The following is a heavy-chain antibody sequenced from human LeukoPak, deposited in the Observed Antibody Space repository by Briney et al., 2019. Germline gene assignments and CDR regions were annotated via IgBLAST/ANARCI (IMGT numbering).Heavy chain of an antibody. J-gene: IGHJ4*02. CDR2: INPNSGGT. D-gene: IGHD2-21*02. CDR3: ARYYVVTANFDY. CDR1: GYTFTGYY. Sequence: GASVKASCKASGYTFTGYYMHWVRQAPGQGLEWMGWINPNSGGTNYAQKFQGRVTMTRDTSISTAYMELSRLRSDDTAVYYCARYYVVTANFDYWGQGTLVTVSS. V-gene: IGHV1-2*02.